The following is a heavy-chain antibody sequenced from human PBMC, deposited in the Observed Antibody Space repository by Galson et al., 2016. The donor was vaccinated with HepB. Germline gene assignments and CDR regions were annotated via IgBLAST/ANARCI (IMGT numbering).Heavy chain of an antibody. D-gene: IGHD6-19*01. CDR2: IYWDDDK. J-gene: IGHJ4*02. CDR3: AHIRCYSSGCHRFDY. V-gene: IGHV2-5*02. CDR1: GFSLSTSGAG. Sequence: PALVKPTQTLTLTCTFSGFSLSTSGAGVGWIRQPPGKALEWLALIYWDDDKRYSPSLRSRLTITKGTSKDQVVLTMTNMDPVATATYYCAHIRCYSSGCHRFDYGGQGTLVTVSS.